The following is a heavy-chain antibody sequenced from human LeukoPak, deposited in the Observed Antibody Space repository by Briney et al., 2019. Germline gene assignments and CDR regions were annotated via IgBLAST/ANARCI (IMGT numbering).Heavy chain of an antibody. CDR3: AKDRRYYDILTGYYTTTGDHDY. J-gene: IGHJ4*02. Sequence: GGSLRLSCEVSGFTFSSYAMNWVRQAPGKGLEWVSTISGSGGSTYYADSVKGRFTISRDNSKNTLYLQMNSLRAEDTAIYYCAKDRRYYDILTGYYTTTGDHDYWGQGTLVTVSS. CDR1: GFTFSSYA. V-gene: IGHV3-23*01. D-gene: IGHD3-9*01. CDR2: ISGSGGST.